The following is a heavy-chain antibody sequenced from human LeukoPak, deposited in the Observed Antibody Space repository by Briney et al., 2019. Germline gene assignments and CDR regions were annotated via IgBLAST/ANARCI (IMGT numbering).Heavy chain of an antibody. CDR1: GYTFTGYY. CDR2: TNPNSGGT. V-gene: IGHV1-2*06. D-gene: IGHD5-12*01. CDR3: ARVARSDEGFDY. Sequence: GASVKVSCKASGYTFTGYYMHWVRQAPGQGLEWMGRTNPNSGGTNYAQKFQGRVTMTRDTSTSTVYMELSSLRSEDTAVYYCARVARSDEGFDYWGQGTLVTVSS. J-gene: IGHJ4*02.